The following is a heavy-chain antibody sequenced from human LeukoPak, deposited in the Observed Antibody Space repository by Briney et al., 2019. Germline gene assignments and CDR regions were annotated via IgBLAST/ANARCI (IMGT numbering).Heavy chain of an antibody. Sequence: PGGSLRLSCAASGFTFSSYSMNWVRQAPGKGLEWVSSISSSSSYIYYADSVKGRFTISRDNAKNSLYLQMNSLRAEDTAVYYCARDGRPRDSWYGGYYYYGMDVWGQGTTVTVSS. J-gene: IGHJ6*02. CDR2: ISSSSSYI. D-gene: IGHD6-13*01. V-gene: IGHV3-21*01. CDR1: GFTFSSYS. CDR3: ARDGRPRDSWYGGYYYYGMDV.